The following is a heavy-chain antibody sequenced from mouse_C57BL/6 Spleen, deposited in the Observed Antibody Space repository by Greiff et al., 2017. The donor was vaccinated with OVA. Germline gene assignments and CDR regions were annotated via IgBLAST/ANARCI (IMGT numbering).Heavy chain of an antibody. CDR2: INPTNGGT. V-gene: IGHV1-53*01. D-gene: IGHD1-1*01. CDR3: ARRYGSSYGYFDV. Sequence: QVQLQQPGTELVKPGASVKLSCKASGYTFTSYWMHWVKQRPGQSLEWIGNINPTNGGTNYNEKFKSKATLTVDKSSSTAYMQLSSLPSEDAAFYYCARRYGSSYGYFDVWGTGTTVTVSS. J-gene: IGHJ1*03. CDR1: GYTFTSYW.